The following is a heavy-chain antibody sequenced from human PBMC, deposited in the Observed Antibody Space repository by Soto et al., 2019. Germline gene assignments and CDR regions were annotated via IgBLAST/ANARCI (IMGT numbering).Heavy chain of an antibody. Sequence: ASVKVSCKASGCTFFTYDISWVRQAPGQGLEWMGRISPYNGNTNYAQNFQDRVTMTADTSSSTAYMELRGLRSDDTAIYYCATSYDSGFDPWGQGALVTVSS. J-gene: IGHJ5*02. D-gene: IGHD3-3*01. CDR1: GCTFFTYD. CDR2: ISPYNGNT. CDR3: ATSYDSGFDP. V-gene: IGHV1-18*01.